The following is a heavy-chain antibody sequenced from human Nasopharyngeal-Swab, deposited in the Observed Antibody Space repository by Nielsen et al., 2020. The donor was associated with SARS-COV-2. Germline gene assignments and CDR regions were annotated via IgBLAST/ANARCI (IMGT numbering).Heavy chain of an antibody. CDR1: GFTFSSYS. J-gene: IGHJ4*02. CDR3: ARDVGLGSFDY. D-gene: IGHD2-15*01. CDR2: ISSSSSYI. Sequence: GESLKISCATSGFTFSSYSMNWVRQAPGKGLEWVSSISSSSSYIYYADSVKGRFTISRDNAKTSLYLQMNSLRAEDTAVYYCARDVGLGSFDYWGQGTLVTVSS. V-gene: IGHV3-21*01.